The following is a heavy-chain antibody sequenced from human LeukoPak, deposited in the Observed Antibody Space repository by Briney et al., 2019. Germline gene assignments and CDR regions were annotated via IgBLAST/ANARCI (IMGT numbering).Heavy chain of an antibody. J-gene: IGHJ4*02. CDR1: GGTFSSYA. CDR2: IIPIFGTA. V-gene: IGHV1-69*06. CDR3: ASPRLLWFGESRQYYFDY. D-gene: IGHD3-10*01. Sequence: SVKVSCKASGGTFSSYAISWVRQAPGQGLEWMGGIIPIFGTANYAQKFQGRVTITADKSTSTAYMELSSLRSEDTAVYYCASPRLLWFGESRQYYFDYWGQGTLVTVSS.